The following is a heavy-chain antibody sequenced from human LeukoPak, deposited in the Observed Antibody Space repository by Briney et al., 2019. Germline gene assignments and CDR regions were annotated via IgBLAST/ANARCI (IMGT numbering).Heavy chain of an antibody. CDR3: AKEALKTISGAFDI. CDR2: ISYDGSNK. J-gene: IGHJ3*02. D-gene: IGHD3-3*01. Sequence: GGSLRLSCAASGFTFSSYAMHWVRQAPGKGLEWVAVISYDGSNKYYADSVKGRFTISRDNSKNTLYLQMNSLRAEDTAVYYCAKEALKTISGAFDIWGQGTMVTVSS. V-gene: IGHV3-30-3*01. CDR1: GFTFSSYA.